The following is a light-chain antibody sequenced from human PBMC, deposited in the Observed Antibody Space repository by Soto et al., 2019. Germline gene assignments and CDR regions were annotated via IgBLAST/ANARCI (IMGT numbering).Light chain of an antibody. CDR2: AAS. J-gene: IGKJ1*01. CDR1: QSVSSSY. CDR3: QQYGLSPRT. V-gene: IGKV3-20*01. Sequence: EIVLTQSPGPLSLSPGERATLSCRASQSVSSSYLAWYQQKPGQAPRLFIYAASIRATGIPDRFSGSGSGTDFTLTISSLEPEDFAVYYCQQYGLSPRTFGRGTKVEIK.